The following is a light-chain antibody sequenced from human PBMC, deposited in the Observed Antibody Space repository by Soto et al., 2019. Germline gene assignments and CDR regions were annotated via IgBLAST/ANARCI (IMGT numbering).Light chain of an antibody. CDR3: HQFDSSLT. CDR2: GTS. CDR1: QSVSSSF. V-gene: IGKV3-20*01. Sequence: EIVLTQSPGTLSLSPGDRATLSCRASQSVSSSFLAWYQQKPGQAPRLLIYGTSSRATGIPDRFSGSGAVTDFTLTISRLEPEDFAVYYCHQFDSSLTFGQGTTVEIK. J-gene: IGKJ1*01.